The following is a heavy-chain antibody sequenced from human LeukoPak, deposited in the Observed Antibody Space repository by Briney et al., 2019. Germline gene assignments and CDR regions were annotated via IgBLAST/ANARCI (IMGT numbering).Heavy chain of an antibody. CDR1: GYTFTGYY. J-gene: IGHJ4*02. CDR2: INPNSGGT. D-gene: IGHD2-2*01. Sequence: ASVKVPCKASGYTFTGYYMHWVRQAPGQGLEWMGWINPNSGGTNYAQKFQGRVTMTRDTSISTAYMELSRLRSDDTAVYYCARGGYCGSTSCYPPGYWGQGTLVTVSS. V-gene: IGHV1-2*02. CDR3: ARGGYCGSTSCYPPGY.